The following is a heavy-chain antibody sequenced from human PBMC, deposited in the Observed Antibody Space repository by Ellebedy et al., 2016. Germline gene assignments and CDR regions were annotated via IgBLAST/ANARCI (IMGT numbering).Heavy chain of an antibody. J-gene: IGHJ4*02. CDR1: GGSISSYY. Sequence: SETLSLTXTVSGGSISSYYWNWIRQPPGKGLEWIGYIYYSGSTYYNPSLKSRVTISVDTSKNQFSLKLSSVTAADTAVYYCARVVDSRKFDYWGQGTLVTVSS. CDR2: IYYSGST. CDR3: ARVVDSRKFDY. V-gene: IGHV4-59*12. D-gene: IGHD3-22*01.